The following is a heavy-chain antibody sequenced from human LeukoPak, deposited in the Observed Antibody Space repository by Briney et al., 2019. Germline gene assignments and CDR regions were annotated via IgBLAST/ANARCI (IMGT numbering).Heavy chain of an antibody. J-gene: IGHJ4*02. Sequence: PGGSLRLSCAASGFTFSSYAMSWVRQAPGKGLEWVSAISGSGGSTYYADSVKGRFTISRDNAKNSLYLQMNSLRAEDTAVYYCARAGYGSGSYLADYWGQGTLVTVSS. CDR1: GFTFSSYA. CDR2: ISGSGGST. V-gene: IGHV3-23*01. CDR3: ARAGYGSGSYLADY. D-gene: IGHD3-10*01.